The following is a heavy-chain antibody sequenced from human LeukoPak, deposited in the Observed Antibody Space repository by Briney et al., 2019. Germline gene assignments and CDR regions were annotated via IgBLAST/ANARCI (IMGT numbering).Heavy chain of an antibody. J-gene: IGHJ6*03. CDR3: ARATWELPYYYYYYMDV. CDR1: GFTFSSYW. Sequence: GGSLRLSCAASGFTFSSYWMHWVRQAPGKGLEWVANIKQDGSEKYYVDSVKGRFTISRDNAKNSLYLQMNSLRAEDTAVYYCARATWELPYYYYYYMDVWGKGTTVTVSS. CDR2: IKQDGSEK. V-gene: IGHV3-7*01. D-gene: IGHD1-26*01.